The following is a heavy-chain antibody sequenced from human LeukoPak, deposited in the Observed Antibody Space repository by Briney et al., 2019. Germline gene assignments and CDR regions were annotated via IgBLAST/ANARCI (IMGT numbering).Heavy chain of an antibody. J-gene: IGHJ3*01. Sequence: SGPTLVKPTQTLTLTCTFSGFSLSTSGVGVGWIREPPGKALERLALIFWDDDKRYSPSLKSRLTITKDTSKNQVDLTMTNMDPVDTATYYCAHIRSLTGYSRGSDAFDLWGQGTMVTVSS. D-gene: IGHD3-9*01. CDR2: IFWDDDK. V-gene: IGHV2-5*02. CDR1: GFSLSTSGVG. CDR3: AHIRSLTGYSRGSDAFDL.